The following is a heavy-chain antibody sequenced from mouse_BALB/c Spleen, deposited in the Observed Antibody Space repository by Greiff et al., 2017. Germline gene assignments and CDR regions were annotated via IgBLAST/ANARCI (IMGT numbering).Heavy chain of an antibody. CDR3: ARGGFGYDFAWFAY. D-gene: IGHD2-4*01. V-gene: IGHV5-6-5*01. CDR1: GFTFSSYA. Sequence: EVLLVESGGGLVKPGGSLKLSCAASGFTFSSYAMSWVRQTPEKRLEWVASISSGGSTSYPDSVKGGFTISRDNARNILDLQLSSRRSEDTAMYYCARGGFGYDFAWFAYWGQGTLVTVSA. CDR2: ISSGGST. J-gene: IGHJ3*01.